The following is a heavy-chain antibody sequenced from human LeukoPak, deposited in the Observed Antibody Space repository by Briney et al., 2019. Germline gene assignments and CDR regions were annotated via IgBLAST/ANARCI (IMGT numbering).Heavy chain of an antibody. CDR2: IKQDGSEK. J-gene: IGHJ4*02. CDR3: AGEEPGDYRVFDY. Sequence: PGGSLRLSCAASGFTFSSYWMSWVRQAPGKGLEWVANIKQDGSEKYYVDSVKGRFTISRDNSKNTLYLQMNSLRAEDTAVYYCAGEEPGDYRVFDYWGQGTLVTVSS. CDR1: GFTFSSYW. D-gene: IGHD4-17*01. V-gene: IGHV3-7*03.